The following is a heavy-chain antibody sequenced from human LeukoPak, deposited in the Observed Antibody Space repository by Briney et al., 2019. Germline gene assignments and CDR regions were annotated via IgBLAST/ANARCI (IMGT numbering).Heavy chain of an antibody. J-gene: IGHJ4*02. V-gene: IGHV3-23*01. CDR3: AKDRLASSSSPYFDY. CDR2: ISGSGGST. Sequence: GGSLRLSCAASGFTLSSYAMSWVRQAPGKGLEWVSAISGSGGSTYYADSVKGRFTISRDNSKNTLYLQMNSLRAEDTAVYYCAKDRLASSSSPYFDYWGQGTLVTVSS. D-gene: IGHD6-13*01. CDR1: GFTLSSYA.